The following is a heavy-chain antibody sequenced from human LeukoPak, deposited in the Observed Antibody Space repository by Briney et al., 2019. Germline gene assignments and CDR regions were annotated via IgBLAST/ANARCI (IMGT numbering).Heavy chain of an antibody. CDR2: ISGSGGST. V-gene: IGHV3-23*01. CDR3: AKIVMGYYYYYMDV. D-gene: IGHD3-16*01. J-gene: IGHJ6*03. CDR1: GFSFSSNS. Sequence: GGSLRLSCAASGFSFSSNSMSWVRQAPGKGLEWVSAISGSGGSTYYADSVKGRFTISRDNSKNTLYLQMNSLRAEDTAVYYCAKIVMGYYYYYMDVWGKGTTVTVSS.